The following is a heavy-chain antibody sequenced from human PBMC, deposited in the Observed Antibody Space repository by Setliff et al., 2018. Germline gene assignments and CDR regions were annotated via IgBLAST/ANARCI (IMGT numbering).Heavy chain of an antibody. CDR3: ARLVRYCSTRTCQRASGDEY. J-gene: IGHJ4*02. Sequence: ASVKVSCKASGYTLTSYGVTWVRQAPGQGLEWMGWISNRNGETNYAQMFQGRVTMTTDTSTTTAYMELRSLTSGDTAIYYCARLVRYCSTRTCQRASGDEYLGQGTLVTVSS. CDR2: ISNRNGET. V-gene: IGHV1-18*01. CDR1: GYTLTSYG. D-gene: IGHD2-8*01.